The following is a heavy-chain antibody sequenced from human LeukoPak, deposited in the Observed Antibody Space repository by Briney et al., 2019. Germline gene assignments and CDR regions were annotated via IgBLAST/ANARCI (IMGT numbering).Heavy chain of an antibody. V-gene: IGHV3-23*01. CDR2: ITDDGATT. Sequence: PGGSLRLSCAASGFTFSDYAMGWVRQAPGKGLEWVSIITDDGATTYYADSVKGRFTLSRDNSKNTLDLQMNSLRAEDTAIYYCATHGSYYYFDYWGQGTLVTVSS. D-gene: IGHD2-21*01. CDR1: GFTFSDYA. J-gene: IGHJ4*02. CDR3: ATHGSYYYFDY.